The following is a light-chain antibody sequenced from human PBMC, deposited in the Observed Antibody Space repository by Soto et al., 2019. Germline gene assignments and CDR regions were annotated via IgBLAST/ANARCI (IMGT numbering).Light chain of an antibody. CDR2: GAS. CDR1: QSVVTN. CDR3: QHYNDLPLT. V-gene: IGKV3-15*01. J-gene: IGKJ1*01. Sequence: EKVMTQSPATLSVSPGERVTLSCRASQSVVTNLAWYQQKPGQAPRLLISGASTRATGIPDRFIGSGSGTEFTLPITSLQSEDVAVYYCQHYNDLPLTFGQGTKVEIK.